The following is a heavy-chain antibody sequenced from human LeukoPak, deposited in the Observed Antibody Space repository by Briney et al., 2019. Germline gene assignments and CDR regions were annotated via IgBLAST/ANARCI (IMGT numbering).Heavy chain of an antibody. CDR2: INPNSGGT. CDR1: GYTFTGYY. CDR3: ARDQMDYYDSSGYYQPSDY. Sequence: ASVKVSCKASGYTFTGYYMHWVRQAPGQGLEWMGWINPNSGGTNYAQKFQGRVTMTRDTSISTAYMELSRLRSDDTAVYYCARDQMDYYDSSGYYQPSDYWGQGTLVTVSS. D-gene: IGHD3-22*01. V-gene: IGHV1-2*02. J-gene: IGHJ4*02.